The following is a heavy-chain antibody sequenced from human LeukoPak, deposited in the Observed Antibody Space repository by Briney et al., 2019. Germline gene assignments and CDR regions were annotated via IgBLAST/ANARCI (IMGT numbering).Heavy chain of an antibody. CDR1: GFTFSNYW. V-gene: IGHV3-7*05. CDR3: ARASDPWLQLT. D-gene: IGHD5-24*01. CDR2: IKQDGSEK. Sequence: GGSLRLSCAASGFTFSNYWMIWVRQAPGKGLEWVGNIKQDGSEKRYADYVRGRFSISRDNAQTSLYLQMNSLRAEDTAVYYCARASDPWLQLTWGQGTLVTVSS. J-gene: IGHJ5*02.